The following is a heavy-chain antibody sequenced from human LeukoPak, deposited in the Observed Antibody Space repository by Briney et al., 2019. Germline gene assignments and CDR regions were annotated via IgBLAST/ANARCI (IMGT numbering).Heavy chain of an antibody. CDR2: INHSGST. V-gene: IGHV4-34*01. D-gene: IGHD6-19*01. J-gene: IGHJ5*01. CDR1: GGSFSGYY. Sequence: RPSETLSLTCAVYGGSFSGYYWSWIRQPPGKGLEWIGEINHSGSTNYNPSLKSRVTISVDTSKNQFSLKLSSVTAADTAVYYCARRYSSGWFGYWGQGTLVTVSS. CDR3: ARRYSSGWFGY.